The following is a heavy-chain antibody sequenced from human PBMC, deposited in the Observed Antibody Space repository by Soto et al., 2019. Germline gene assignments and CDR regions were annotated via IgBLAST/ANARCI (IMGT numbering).Heavy chain of an antibody. CDR1: GYPVTAYY. J-gene: IGHJ3*02. Sequence: QLHLVQSGAVVKKPGASVTVSCSASGYPVTAYYMHWVRQAPGRGLEWMGGINPATGAAKYTQTFEGGGTLTRDTFTSTVFMELSGLKSEDTAVFYCARGGGVGVAGSAAFDMWGQGTLVTVSS. CDR2: INPATGAA. CDR3: ARGGGVGVAGSAAFDM. D-gene: IGHD3-3*01. V-gene: IGHV1-2*02.